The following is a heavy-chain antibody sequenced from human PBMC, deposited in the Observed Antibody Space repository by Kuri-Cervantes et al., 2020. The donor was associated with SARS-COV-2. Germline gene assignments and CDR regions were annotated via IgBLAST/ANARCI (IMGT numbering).Heavy chain of an antibody. V-gene: IGHV4-30-2*01. CDR2: IYHSGST. CDR1: GGSISSGGYS. CDR3: ARGRTSGYYYYFDY. D-gene: IGHD3-22*01. Sequence: LRLSCAVSGGSISSGGYSWSWIRQPPGKGLEWIGYIYHSGSTYYNPSLKSRVTISVDRSKNQFSLKLSSVTAADTAVYYCARGRTSGYYYYFDYWGQGTLVTVSS. J-gene: IGHJ4*02.